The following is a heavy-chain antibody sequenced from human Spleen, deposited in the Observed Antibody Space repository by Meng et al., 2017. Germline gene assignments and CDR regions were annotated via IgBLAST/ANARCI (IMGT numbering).Heavy chain of an antibody. Sequence: GGSLRLSCAASGFTFDEYAMHWVRQVPGKGLEWVSGISLNSRTIGYADSVKGRFIISRDNDKNSLYLQMNSLRAEDTALYYCAKIAARRGDAFDIWGQGTMVTVSS. J-gene: IGHJ3*02. CDR3: AKIAARRGDAFDI. CDR1: GFTFDEYA. V-gene: IGHV3-9*01. CDR2: ISLNSRTI. D-gene: IGHD6-6*01.